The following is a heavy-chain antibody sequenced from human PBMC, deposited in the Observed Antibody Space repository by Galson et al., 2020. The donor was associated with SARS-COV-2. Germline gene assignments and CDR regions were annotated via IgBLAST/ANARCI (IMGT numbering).Heavy chain of an antibody. D-gene: IGHD1-20*01. CDR1: SGSIRGSY. CDR3: AGYMTYNTLAQGFDY. V-gene: IGHV4-59*01. Sequence: SKTLSLTCTVPSGSIRGSYWSWIRKPPGKGLEWIGFSYFTGTTKYTRRLTSRVTVSVDISKNQSFLTLTSVTTAETAVYYCAGYMTYNTLAQGFDYWGQGILVTVSS. J-gene: IGHJ4*02. CDR2: SYFTGTT.